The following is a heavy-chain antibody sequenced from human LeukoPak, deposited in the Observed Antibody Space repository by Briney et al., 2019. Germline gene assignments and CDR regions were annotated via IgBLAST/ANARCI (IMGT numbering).Heavy chain of an antibody. Sequence: SETLSLTCTVSGGPISSYYWSWIRQPPGKGLEWIGYIYYSGSTNYNPSLKSRVTISVDTSKNQFSLKLSSVTAADTAVYFCARAKQLSWGYYFDYWGQGTLVTVSS. J-gene: IGHJ4*02. CDR3: ARAKQLSWGYYFDY. V-gene: IGHV4-59*01. D-gene: IGHD6-13*01. CDR2: IYYSGST. CDR1: GGPISSYY.